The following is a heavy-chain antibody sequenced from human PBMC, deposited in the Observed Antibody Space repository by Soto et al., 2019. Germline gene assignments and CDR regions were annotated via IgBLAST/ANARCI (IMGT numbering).Heavy chain of an antibody. CDR3: ARGMIPVVRRYFDY. V-gene: IGHV4-39*07. D-gene: IGHD2-15*01. CDR1: GGSFSITNYY. Sequence: PSETLSLTCPVSGGSFSITNYYWGWIRQPPGKGLEWIGSVYYSGSTNYNPSLKSRVTISVDTSKNQFSLKLNSVTAADTAIYYCARGMIPVVRRYFDYWGQGTLVTVSS. CDR2: VYYSGST. J-gene: IGHJ4*02.